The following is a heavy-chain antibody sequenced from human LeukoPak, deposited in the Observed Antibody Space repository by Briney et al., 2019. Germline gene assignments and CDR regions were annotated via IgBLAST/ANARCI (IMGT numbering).Heavy chain of an antibody. CDR2: ISYDGSNK. CDR3: ARVPSAVAVAGPFGFDY. V-gene: IGHV3-30*04. CDR1: GFTFSSYA. J-gene: IGHJ4*02. D-gene: IGHD6-19*01. Sequence: GRSLRLSCAASGFTFSSYAMHWVRQAPGKGLEWVAVISYDGSNKYYADSVKGRFTISRDNSKNTLYLQMNSLRAEDTAVYYCARVPSAVAVAGPFGFDYWGQGTLVTVSS.